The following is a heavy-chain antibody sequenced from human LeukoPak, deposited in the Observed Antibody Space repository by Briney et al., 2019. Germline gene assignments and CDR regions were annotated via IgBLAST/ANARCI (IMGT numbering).Heavy chain of an antibody. CDR1: GYTFTSYY. D-gene: IGHD3-22*01. V-gene: IGHV1-46*01. CDR2: INPSGGST. CDR3: ARPWYDSSAYYPVAYFQH. J-gene: IGHJ1*01. Sequence: SVKVSCKASGYTFTSYYMHWVRQAPGQGLEWMGIINPSGGSTSYAQKFQGRVTMTRDTSTSTVYMELSSLRSEDTAVYYCARPWYDSSAYYPVAYFQHWAQGTLVTVSS.